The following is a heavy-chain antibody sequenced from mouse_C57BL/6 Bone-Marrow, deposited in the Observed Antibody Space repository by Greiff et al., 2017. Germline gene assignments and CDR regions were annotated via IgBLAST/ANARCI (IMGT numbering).Heavy chain of an antibody. Sequence: QVQLQQSGAELARPGASVKLSCKASGYTFTSYGISWVKQRTGQGLEWIGEIYPRSGNTYYNEKFKGKATLTADKSSSTAYMELRSLTSEDSAVYFCARRDGSSFYWYFDVWGKGTTVTVSS. CDR2: IYPRSGNT. CDR1: GYTFTSYG. CDR3: ARRDGSSFYWYFDV. D-gene: IGHD1-1*01. J-gene: IGHJ1*03. V-gene: IGHV1-81*01.